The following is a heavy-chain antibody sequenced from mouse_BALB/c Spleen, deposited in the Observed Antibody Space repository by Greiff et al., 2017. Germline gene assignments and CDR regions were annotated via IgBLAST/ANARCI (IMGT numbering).Heavy chain of an antibody. Sequence: QVQLQQPGAELVKPGASVKLSCKASGYTFTSYWMHWVKQRPGQGLEWIGEINPSNGRTNYNEKFKSKATLTVDKSSSTAYMQLSSLTSEDSAVYYCARYYGYPFAYWGQGTLVTVSA. D-gene: IGHD1-2*01. CDR1: GYTFTSYW. CDR3: ARYYGYPFAY. CDR2: INPSNGRT. V-gene: IGHV1S81*02. J-gene: IGHJ3*01.